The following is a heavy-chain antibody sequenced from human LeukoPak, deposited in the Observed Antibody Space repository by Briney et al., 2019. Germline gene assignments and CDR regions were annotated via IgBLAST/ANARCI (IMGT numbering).Heavy chain of an antibody. J-gene: IGHJ5*02. V-gene: IGHV3-21*01. CDR2: ISSSSSYI. D-gene: IGHD1-26*01. CDR1: GFTFSSYS. CDR3: ARTYSGSYSWFDP. Sequence: AGGSLRLSRAASGFTFSSYSMNWVRQAPGKGLEWVSSISSSSSYIYYADSVKGRFTISRDNAKNSLYLQMNSLRAEDTAVYYCARTYSGSYSWFDPWGQGTLVTVSS.